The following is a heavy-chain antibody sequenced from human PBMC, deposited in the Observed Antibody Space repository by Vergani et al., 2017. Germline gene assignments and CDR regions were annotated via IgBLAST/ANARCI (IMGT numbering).Heavy chain of an antibody. CDR1: GFTFSSYA. D-gene: IGHD2-21*01. Sequence: EVQLLESGGGLVQPGGSLRLSCAASGFTFSSYAMSWVRQAPGKGLEWVSAISGSGGSTYYADSVKGRFTISRDNSKNTLYLQKNSLRAEDTAVYYCAKDRVVARLGRIPELDYWGQGTLVTVSS. J-gene: IGHJ4*02. CDR2: ISGSGGST. CDR3: AKDRVVARLGRIPELDY. V-gene: IGHV3-23*01.